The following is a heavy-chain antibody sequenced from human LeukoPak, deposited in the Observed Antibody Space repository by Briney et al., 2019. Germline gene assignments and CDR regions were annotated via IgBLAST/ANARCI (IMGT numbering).Heavy chain of an antibody. J-gene: IGHJ5*02. CDR1: GFTFSNAW. V-gene: IGHV3-15*07. Sequence: GGSLRLSCATSGFTFSNAWMNWVRQAPGKGLEWVGRIRSNSDGGTIDYAAPVKGIFTLSRDDSKTTLYRQMNSLQTEDTAVYYCATDFYDSTWGQGTLVTVFS. CDR3: ATDFYDST. D-gene: IGHD3-22*01. CDR2: IRSNSDGGTI.